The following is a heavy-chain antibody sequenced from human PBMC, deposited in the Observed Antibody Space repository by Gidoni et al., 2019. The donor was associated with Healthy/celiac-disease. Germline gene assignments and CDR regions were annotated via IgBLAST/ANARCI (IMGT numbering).Heavy chain of an antibody. V-gene: IGHV4-59*01. Sequence: QVQLQESGPVLVNPSETLYLTCTVSGASISSYYWRWIRQPPGKGLEWIGYIYYSGSTKYNPYLKSRGTITVDTSKNQFALKLSSVTAADTAVYYCASTEYSYGSLDYWGQGTLVTVSS. CDR1: GASISSYY. CDR3: ASTEYSYGSLDY. CDR2: IYYSGST. J-gene: IGHJ4*02. D-gene: IGHD5-18*01.